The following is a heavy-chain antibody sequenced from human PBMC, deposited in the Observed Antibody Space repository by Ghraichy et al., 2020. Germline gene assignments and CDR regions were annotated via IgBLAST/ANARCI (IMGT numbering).Heavy chain of an antibody. Sequence: SETLSLTCAVYGGSFSGYYWSWIRQPPGKGLEWIGEINHSGSTNYNPSLKSRVTISADTSKNQFSLKLSSVTAADTAVYYCARGRRFRRGFVVVPPAIGYNDYWGQGTLVTVSS. D-gene: IGHD2-2*02. J-gene: IGHJ4*02. V-gene: IGHV4-34*01. CDR3: ARGRRFRRGFVVVPPAIGYNDY. CDR2: INHSGST. CDR1: GGSFSGYY.